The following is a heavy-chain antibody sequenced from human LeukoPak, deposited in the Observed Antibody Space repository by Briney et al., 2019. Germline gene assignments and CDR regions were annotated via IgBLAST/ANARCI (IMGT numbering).Heavy chain of an antibody. CDR3: AEARRGALDKGRAPLGY. Sequence: GGSLRLSCAASGFTFSYYGMRWVRQAPGKGLEWVAVISYDGSNKYYADSVKGRFSISRDNSKNTLYLQMNSLRAEDTAVYYCAEARRGALDKGRAPLGYWGQGTLVTVSS. J-gene: IGHJ4*02. CDR2: ISYDGSNK. D-gene: IGHD1-26*01. V-gene: IGHV3-30*18. CDR1: GFTFSYYG.